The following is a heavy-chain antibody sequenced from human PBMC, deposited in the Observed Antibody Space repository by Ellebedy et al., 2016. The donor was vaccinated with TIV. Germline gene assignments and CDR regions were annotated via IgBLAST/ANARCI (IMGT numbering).Heavy chain of an antibody. CDR3: AKVRTDHLAWNYELDF. Sequence: GESLKIPCAAPGFAFRNYAMNWVRQAPGKGLEWISGVDKSGDGAYYADSVKGRFTISRDNSENTLYLQMSGLRTEDTAIYYCAKVRTDHLAWNYELDFWGQGTRVTVFS. CDR1: GFAFRNYA. J-gene: IGHJ4*02. V-gene: IGHV3-23*05. D-gene: IGHD1-7*01. CDR2: VDKSGDGA.